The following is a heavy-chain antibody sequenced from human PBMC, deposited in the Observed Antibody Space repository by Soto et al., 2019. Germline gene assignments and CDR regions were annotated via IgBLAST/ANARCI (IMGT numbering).Heavy chain of an antibody. V-gene: IGHV4-59*08. CDR1: GGSISSYY. CDR3: ARRYGSAIDY. D-gene: IGHD1-26*01. J-gene: IGHJ4*02. CDR2: IYYSGST. Sequence: TSETLSLTCTVSGGSISSYYWSWIRQPPGKGLEWIGYIYYSGSTNYNPSLKSRVTISVDTSKNHFSLKLSSVTAADTAVYYCARRYGSAIDYWGQGTLVTVSS.